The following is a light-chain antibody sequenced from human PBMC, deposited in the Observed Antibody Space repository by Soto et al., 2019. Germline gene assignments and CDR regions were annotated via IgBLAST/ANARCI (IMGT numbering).Light chain of an antibody. CDR3: QQANSFPLT. J-gene: IGKJ4*01. CDR2: GAS. V-gene: IGKV1-12*01. CDR1: QDIGSW. Sequence: DIPMTQSPSSVSASVGDRVTITCRASQDIGSWLAWYQQIPGKAPKLLIYGASSLPSGVPSRFSGSGSGTEFTLTINSLQPEDFATYYCQQANSFPLTFGGGTKVEIK.